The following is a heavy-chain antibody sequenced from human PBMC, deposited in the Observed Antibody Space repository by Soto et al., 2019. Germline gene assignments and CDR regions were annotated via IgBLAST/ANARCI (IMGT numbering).Heavy chain of an antibody. CDR1: GYTFTSYG. D-gene: IGHD3-22*01. CDR3: ARDLTSTYYYDSSGYFRSLGY. J-gene: IGHJ4*02. Sequence: ASVKVSCKASGYTFTSYGISWVRQAPGQGLEWMGWISAYNGNTNYAQKLQGRVTMTTDTSTSTAYMELRSLRSDDTAVYYCARDLTSTYYYDSSGYFRSLGYWGQGTLVTVSS. CDR2: ISAYNGNT. V-gene: IGHV1-18*01.